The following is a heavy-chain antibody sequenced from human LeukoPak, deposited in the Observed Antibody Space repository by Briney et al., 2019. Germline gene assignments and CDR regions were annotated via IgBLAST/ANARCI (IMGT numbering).Heavy chain of an antibody. CDR3: ARGVPYYYDSSGYYAGYYFDY. D-gene: IGHD3-22*01. Sequence: SETLSLTCTVSGGSISSYYWSWIRQPPGKGLEWIGYIYYSGGTNYNPSLKSRVTISVDTSKNQFSLKLSSVTAADTAVYYCARGVPYYYDSSGYYAGYYFDYWGQGTLVTVSS. V-gene: IGHV4-59*01. J-gene: IGHJ4*02. CDR1: GGSISSYY. CDR2: IYYSGGT.